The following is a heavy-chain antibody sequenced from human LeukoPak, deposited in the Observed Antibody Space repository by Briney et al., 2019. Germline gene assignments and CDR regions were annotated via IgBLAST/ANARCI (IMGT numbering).Heavy chain of an antibody. V-gene: IGHV3-23*01. D-gene: IGHD5-18*01. Sequence: GGSLRLSCAASGFTFSSYAMSWVRQAPGKGLEWVSAISGSGGSTYYADSVKGRFTISRDNSKNTLYLQMNSLRAEDMAVYYCAKVGSSITAMVHRYFDYWGQGTLVTVSS. CDR3: AKVGSSITAMVHRYFDY. CDR2: ISGSGGST. J-gene: IGHJ4*02. CDR1: GFTFSSYA.